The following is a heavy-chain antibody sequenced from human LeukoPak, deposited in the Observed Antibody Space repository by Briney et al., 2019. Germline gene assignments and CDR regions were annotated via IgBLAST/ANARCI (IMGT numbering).Heavy chain of an antibody. Sequence: SVKVSCKASGGTFSSYAISWVRQAPGQGLEWMGRIIPIFGTANYAQKFQGRVTITTDESTSTAYMELSSLRSEDTAVCYCARSQAHVDYYYYYMDVWGKGTTVTVSS. CDR1: GGTFSSYA. V-gene: IGHV1-69*05. CDR3: ARSQAHVDYYYYYMDV. D-gene: IGHD2-15*01. CDR2: IIPIFGTA. J-gene: IGHJ6*03.